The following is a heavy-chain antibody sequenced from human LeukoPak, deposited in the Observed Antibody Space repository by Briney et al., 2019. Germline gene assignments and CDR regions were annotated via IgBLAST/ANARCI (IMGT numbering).Heavy chain of an antibody. Sequence: GESLQISCKGSGYSFTSYWINWVRQMPGKGLEWMGMIDPSDSYTNYSPSFQGHVTISADKSISTAYLQWSSLKASDTAMYYCARHDLPAAGTTTFDYWGQGTLVIVSS. J-gene: IGHJ4*02. D-gene: IGHD6-13*01. CDR1: GYSFTSYW. V-gene: IGHV5-10-1*01. CDR3: ARHDLPAAGTTTFDY. CDR2: IDPSDSYT.